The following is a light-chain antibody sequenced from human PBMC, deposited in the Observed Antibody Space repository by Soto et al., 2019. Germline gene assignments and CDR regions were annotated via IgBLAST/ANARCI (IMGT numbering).Light chain of an antibody. Sequence: EIVLTQSPGTLSLSPGERATLSCRASQSVSSSYLAWYQQKPGQAPRLLIYVASSRATGIPDRCSGSGSGTDFTLTISRLEPEDFELYYCQQYGSAAFTFGPGTKVDI. CDR3: QQYGSAAFT. V-gene: IGKV3-20*01. J-gene: IGKJ3*01. CDR1: QSVSSSY. CDR2: VAS.